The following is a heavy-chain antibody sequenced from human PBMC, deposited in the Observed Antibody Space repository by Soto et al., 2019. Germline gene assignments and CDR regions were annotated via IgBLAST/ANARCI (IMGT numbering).Heavy chain of an antibody. Sequence: EVQLVESGGGLVQPGRSLRLSCAASGFIFDDYAMHWVRQVPGKGLEWVSCSNWNSGNVGQADSVKGRFTISRDNAKNSLYLQINSLREEDTALYYCVKGSAYACYNALDIWGQGTAVTVSS. V-gene: IGHV3-9*01. J-gene: IGHJ3*02. D-gene: IGHD2-8*01. CDR1: GFIFDDYA. CDR2: SNWNSGNV. CDR3: VKGSAYACYNALDI.